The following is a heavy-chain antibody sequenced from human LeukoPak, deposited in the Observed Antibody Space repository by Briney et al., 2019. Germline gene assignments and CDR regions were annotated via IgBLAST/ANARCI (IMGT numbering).Heavy chain of an antibody. Sequence: GGSLRLSCAASGFTFSSYAMSWVRQAPGKGLEWVSVISGSGGSTYYADSVEGRFTISRDNSKNTLYLQMNSLRAEDTAVYYCAKDPFPYSYGPADRDYSGQGTLVTVSS. D-gene: IGHD5-18*01. CDR3: AKDPFPYSYGPADRDY. CDR1: GFTFSSYA. CDR2: ISGSGGST. V-gene: IGHV3-23*01. J-gene: IGHJ4*02.